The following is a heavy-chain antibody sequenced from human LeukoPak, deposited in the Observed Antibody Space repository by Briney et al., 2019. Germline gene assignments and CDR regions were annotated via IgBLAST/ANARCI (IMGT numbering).Heavy chain of an antibody. CDR3: AREGGDPRWLDP. D-gene: IGHD6-25*01. V-gene: IGHV4-4*07. CDR1: GGSISSYY. Sequence: PSETLSLTCTVSGGSISSYYWTWIRQSAGKGLEWIGRINTSGSTNYNPSLRSRVTMSVNASKNQFSLNLTSVTAADTAVYSCAREGGDPRWLDPWGQGTLVTVSS. CDR2: INTSGST. J-gene: IGHJ5*02.